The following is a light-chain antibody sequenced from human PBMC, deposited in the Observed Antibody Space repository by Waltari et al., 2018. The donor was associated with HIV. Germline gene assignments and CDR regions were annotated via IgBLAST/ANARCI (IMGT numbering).Light chain of an antibody. CDR1: ENVKSNY. V-gene: IGKV3-20*01. CDR2: GSS. CDR3: QQYGSSFWT. Sequence: EIVLTQSPGTLSLSPGEIAALYCRASENVKSNYLAWYQPRPGQGPRPLMYGSSSRASGIPERFVGSGSGTDFTLNITRLEPEDFAMYYCQQYGSSFWTFGQGTKVEMK. J-gene: IGKJ1*01.